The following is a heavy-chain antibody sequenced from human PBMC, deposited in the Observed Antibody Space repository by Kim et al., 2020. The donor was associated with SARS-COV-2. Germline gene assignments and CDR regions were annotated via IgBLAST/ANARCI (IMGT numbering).Heavy chain of an antibody. J-gene: IGHJ4*02. D-gene: IGHD3-22*01. Sequence: GGSLRLSCAASGFTFSSYAMHWVRQAPGKGLEWVAVISYDGSNKYYADSVKGRFTISRDNSKNTLYLQMNSLRAEDTAVYYCANPKYCYDSSGPHWGQGT. CDR3: ANPKYCYDSSGPH. CDR1: GFTFSSYA. V-gene: IGHV3-30*04. CDR2: ISYDGSNK.